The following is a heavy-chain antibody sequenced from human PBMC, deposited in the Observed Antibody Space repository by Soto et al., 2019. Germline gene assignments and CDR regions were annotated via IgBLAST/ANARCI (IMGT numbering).Heavy chain of an antibody. CDR1: GASISSSY. D-gene: IGHD3-22*01. CDR3: ARGYYDSRGQSNTFDI. CDR2: VYYSGST. Sequence: SETLSLTCTVSGASISSSYWSWIRQSPGKGLEWIGFVYYSGSTNYNPSLKSRVTISVDTSKNQFSLKLTSVTAADTAVYYCARGYYDSRGQSNTFDIWGQGAMVTVSS. J-gene: IGHJ3*02. V-gene: IGHV4-59*01.